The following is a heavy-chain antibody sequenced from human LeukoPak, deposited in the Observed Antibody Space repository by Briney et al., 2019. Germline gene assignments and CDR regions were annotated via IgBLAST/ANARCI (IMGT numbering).Heavy chain of an antibody. V-gene: IGHV1-24*01. CDR1: GYTLTELS. Sequence: ASVKVSCKVSGYTLTELSMHWVRQAPGKGLEWMGGFDPEDGETIYAQKFQGRVTMTENTSTDTAYMELSSLRSEDTAVYYCATEGYDCVWGSYRPPLYWGQGTLVTVSS. D-gene: IGHD3-16*02. J-gene: IGHJ4*02. CDR3: ATEGYDCVWGSYRPPLY. CDR2: FDPEDGET.